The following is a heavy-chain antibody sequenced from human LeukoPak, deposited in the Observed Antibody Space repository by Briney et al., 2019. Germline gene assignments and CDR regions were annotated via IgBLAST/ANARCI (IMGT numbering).Heavy chain of an antibody. CDR3: AREGRSGYDLTGYYGMDV. CDR2: ICSSNTI. V-gene: IGHV3-48*03. D-gene: IGHD5-12*01. J-gene: IGHJ6*04. CDR1: GFTFSTYE. Sequence: GALRLSCSASGFTFSTYEMNLVRQAPGEGLGWVSYICSSNTIYYADSVKGRFTISRDNAKNSLYLQMNSLRAEDTAVYYCAREGRSGYDLTGYYGMDVWGKGTTVTVSS.